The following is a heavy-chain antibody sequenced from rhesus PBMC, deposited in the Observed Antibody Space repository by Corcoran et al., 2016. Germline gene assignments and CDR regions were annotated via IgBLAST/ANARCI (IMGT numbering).Heavy chain of an antibody. Sequence: QVQLQESGPGVVKPSETLSLTCAVSGGSISSDYDWYWIRQPPGKGLEWMEHIFGRRGSTYNNPSRKNRVTISKDASKNQFSLRLSSVTAADTAVYYCARSEYGVNTHGLDSWGQGGVVTVSS. D-gene: IGHD4-23*01. J-gene: IGHJ6*01. V-gene: IGHV4-76*01. CDR3: ARSEYGVNTHGLDS. CDR1: GGSISSDYD. CDR2: IFGRRGST.